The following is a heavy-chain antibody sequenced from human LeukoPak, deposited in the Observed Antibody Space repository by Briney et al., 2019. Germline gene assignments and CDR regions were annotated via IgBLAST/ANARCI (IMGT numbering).Heavy chain of an antibody. CDR3: AKDRDSSGWYGTLALFDY. Sequence: GGSLRLSCAASGFTFSSYAMRWVRQAPGKGLEWVSAISGSGGSTYYADSVKAPFTISRDNSTNTLYLQMNSLRAEDTAVYYCAKDRDSSGWYGTLALFDYWGQGTLVTVSS. V-gene: IGHV3-23*01. CDR2: ISGSGGST. J-gene: IGHJ4*02. CDR1: GFTFSSYA. D-gene: IGHD6-19*01.